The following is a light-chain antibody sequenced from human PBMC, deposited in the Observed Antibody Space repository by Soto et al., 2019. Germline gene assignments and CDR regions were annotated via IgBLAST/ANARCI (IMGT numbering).Light chain of an antibody. J-gene: IGLJ2*01. V-gene: IGLV4-60*03. CDR3: ETWDSNTRV. CDR2: LEGSGSY. CDR1: SGHSSYI. Sequence: QIVLTQSSSACAYLGSSVKLTCTLSSGHSSYIIAWHQQQPGKAPRYLMKLEGSGSYNKGSGVPDRFSGSSSGADRYLTISNLQSEDEAEYYCETWDSNTRVFGGGTKLTVL.